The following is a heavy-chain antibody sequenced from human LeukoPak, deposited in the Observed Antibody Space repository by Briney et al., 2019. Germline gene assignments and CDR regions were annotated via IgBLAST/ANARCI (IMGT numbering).Heavy chain of an antibody. CDR3: ARPRYGGNSGEFDS. D-gene: IGHD4-23*01. CDR2: ISGTGNTR. Sequence: GGSLRLSCAASGFTFSSYWMNWVRQAPGKGLEWASYISGTGNTRYYADSVKGRFTISRDNAKNSLFLQMNSLRAEDTAVYYCARPRYGGNSGEFDSWGQGTLVTVSS. J-gene: IGHJ4*02. CDR1: GFTFSSYW. V-gene: IGHV3-48*04.